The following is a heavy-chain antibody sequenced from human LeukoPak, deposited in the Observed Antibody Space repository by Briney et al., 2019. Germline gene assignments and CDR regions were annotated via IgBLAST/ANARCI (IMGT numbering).Heavy chain of an antibody. CDR1: GYTFTSYG. V-gene: IGHV1-18*01. D-gene: IGHD6-19*01. CDR2: ISAYNGNT. Sequence: ASVKVSCKASGYTFTSYGIRWVRQAPGQRLEWMGWISAYNGNTNYAQKLQGRVTMTTDTSTSTAYMELRSLRSDDTAVYYCARDLPTDPVYSSVWGQGTLVTVSS. CDR3: ARDLPTDPVYSSV. J-gene: IGHJ4*02.